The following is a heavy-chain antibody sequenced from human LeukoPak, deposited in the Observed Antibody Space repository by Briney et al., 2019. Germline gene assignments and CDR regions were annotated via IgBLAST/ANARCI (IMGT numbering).Heavy chain of an antibody. CDR1: GGSISSYY. CDR2: IYYSGST. D-gene: IGHD1-26*01. V-gene: IGHV4-59*01. CDR3: ARDSRALLGKRDAFDI. Sequence: SETLSLTCTVSGGSISSYYWSWIRQPPGKGLEWIGYIYYSGSTNDNPSLKSRVTISVDTSKNQFSLKLSSVTAADTAVYYCARDSRALLGKRDAFDIWGQGTMVTVSS. J-gene: IGHJ3*02.